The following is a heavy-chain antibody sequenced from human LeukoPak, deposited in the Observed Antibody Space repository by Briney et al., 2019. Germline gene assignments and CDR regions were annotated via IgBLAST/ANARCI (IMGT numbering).Heavy chain of an antibody. CDR2: INHSGST. Sequence: SETLSLTCAVYGGFFSGYYWSWIRQPPGKGLEWIGEINHSGSTNYNPSLKSRVTISVDTSKNQFSLKLSSVTAADTAVYYCARGRAVVAARKKNWFDPWGQGTLVTVSS. CDR3: ARGRAVVAARKKNWFDP. CDR1: GGFFSGYY. V-gene: IGHV4-34*01. D-gene: IGHD2-15*01. J-gene: IGHJ5*02.